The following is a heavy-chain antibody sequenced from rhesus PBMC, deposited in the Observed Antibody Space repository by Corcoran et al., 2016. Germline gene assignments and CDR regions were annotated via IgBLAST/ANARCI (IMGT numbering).Heavy chain of an antibody. Sequence: QVQLQESGPGLVKPSETLSLTCAVSGGSISDSYYWNWIRQPPGKGLEWIGNIYGSSGSTYYNPSLKSRVTISKDTSKNQFSLKLSSVTAADTAVYYCARGDYYFDYWGQGVLVTVSS. J-gene: IGHJ4*01. CDR2: IYGSSGST. CDR1: GGSISDSYY. V-gene: IGHV4S7*01. CDR3: ARGDYYFDY. D-gene: IGHD3-40*01.